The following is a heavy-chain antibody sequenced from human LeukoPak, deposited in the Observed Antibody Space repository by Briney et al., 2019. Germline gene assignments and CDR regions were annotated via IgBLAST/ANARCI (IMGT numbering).Heavy chain of an antibody. CDR2: IFPSGGEI. J-gene: IGHJ4*02. V-gene: IGHV3-23*01. CDR3: ATYRQVLLPFES. Sequence: GGSLRLSCEASGFTFSSYAMSWVRQPPGKGLEWVSSIFPSGGEIHYADSVRGRFTISRDNSKSTLSLQMNSLRAEDTAIYYCATYRQVLLPFESWGQGTLVTVSS. CDR1: GFTFSSYA. D-gene: IGHD2-8*02.